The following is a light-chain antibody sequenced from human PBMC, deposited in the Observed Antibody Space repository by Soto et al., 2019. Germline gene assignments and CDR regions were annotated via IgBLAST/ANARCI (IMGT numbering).Light chain of an antibody. CDR1: QDVSNY. CDR3: QQDSNLIT. Sequence: DIEMTQSPSSLSASVGDRVTITFQASQDVSNYLNCYQQKLGKATKLLIYDASNLETGVPSRFSGSGSGTYFSFTISSLQPEDFATYYCQQDSNLITFGQGTRLEI. J-gene: IGKJ5*01. CDR2: DAS. V-gene: IGKV1-33*01.